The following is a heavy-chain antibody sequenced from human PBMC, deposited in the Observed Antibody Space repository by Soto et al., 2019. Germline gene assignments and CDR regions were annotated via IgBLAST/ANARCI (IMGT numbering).Heavy chain of an antibody. CDR3: ASVRGGYYYGMDV. V-gene: IGHV4-4*02. CDR2: IYHSGST. D-gene: IGHD3-10*02. Sequence: QVQLQESGPGLVKPSGTLSLTCAVSGGSISSSNWWSWVRQPPGKGLEWIGEIYHSGSTKYNPSLKSRVTISVDKSKNQFSRKLSSVTAADTAVYYCASVRGGYYYGMDVWGQGTTVTVSS. J-gene: IGHJ6*02. CDR1: GGSISSSNW.